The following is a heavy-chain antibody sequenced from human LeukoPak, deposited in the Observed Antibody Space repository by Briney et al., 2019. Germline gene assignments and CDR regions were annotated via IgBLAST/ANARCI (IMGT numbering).Heavy chain of an antibody. CDR1: GFTFSSYS. V-gene: IGHV3-48*04. D-gene: IGHD3-10*01. Sequence: GGSLRLSCAASGFTFSSYSMNWVRQAPGKGLEWVSYISSSSSTIYYADSVKGRFTISRDNAKNSLYLQMNSLRAEDTAVYYCASMVRGSGSAYYYMDVWGKGTTVTVSS. J-gene: IGHJ6*03. CDR3: ASMVRGSGSAYYYMDV. CDR2: ISSSSSTI.